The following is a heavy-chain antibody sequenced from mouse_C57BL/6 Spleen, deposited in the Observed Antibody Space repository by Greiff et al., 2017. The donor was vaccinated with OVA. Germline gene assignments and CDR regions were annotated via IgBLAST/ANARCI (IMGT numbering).Heavy chain of an antibody. CDR1: GYNFTNYY. D-gene: IGHD2-1*01. J-gene: IGHJ4*01. V-gene: IGHV1-22*01. Sequence: EVQLQQSGPELVKPGASVKMSCTASGYNFTNYYMHWVKQSPGKSLEWIGNINPTNGGTSYNQKFKGKATLTVDKSSSTAYMELSSLTSEDSAVYYGAKGNYYGNPRAMDYWGQGTSVTVSS. CDR3: AKGNYYGNPRAMDY. CDR2: INPTNGGT.